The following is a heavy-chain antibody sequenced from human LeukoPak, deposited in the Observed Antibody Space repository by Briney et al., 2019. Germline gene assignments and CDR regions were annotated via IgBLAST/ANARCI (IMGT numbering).Heavy chain of an antibody. CDR3: ARDYYDSSGYYPNFDY. Sequence: GGSLRLSCVASGFTFSNYAMNWVRQAPGKGLEWVSAISGSAMNTYYADSVKGRFTISRDNSKNTLYLQMNSLRADDTAVYYCARDYYDSSGYYPNFDYWGQGTLVTVSS. CDR2: ISGSAMNT. D-gene: IGHD3-22*01. V-gene: IGHV3-23*01. CDR1: GFTFSNYA. J-gene: IGHJ4*02.